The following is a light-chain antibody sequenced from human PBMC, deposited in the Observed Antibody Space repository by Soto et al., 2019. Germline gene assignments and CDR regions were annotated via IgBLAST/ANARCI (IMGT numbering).Light chain of an antibody. Sequence: SSELTQPPSVSVSPGQTASITCSGEKLRNKYACWYQQKPGQSPVLVIYQDSKRPSGIPERFSGSNSGNTATLTISGTQAMDEAAYYCQAWDSSTVVFGGGTKLTVL. CDR1: KLRNKY. CDR2: QDS. J-gene: IGLJ2*01. CDR3: QAWDSSTVV. V-gene: IGLV3-1*01.